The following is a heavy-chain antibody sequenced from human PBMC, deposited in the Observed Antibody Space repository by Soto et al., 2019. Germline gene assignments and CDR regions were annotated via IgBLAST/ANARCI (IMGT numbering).Heavy chain of an antibody. CDR1: GFTFSSYA. D-gene: IGHD2-2*01. CDR2: IGESGTPT. V-gene: IGHV3-23*01. Sequence: GVPLRLPYAASGFTFSSYAMKWVRQDPGKGLEWVSLIGESGTPTYYADSVKGRFTISRDNSGNTLFLEMYSLRAEDTAVYYCARYIPGVRYYGMDVWGQGTTVTVSS. CDR3: ARYIPGVRYYGMDV. J-gene: IGHJ6*02.